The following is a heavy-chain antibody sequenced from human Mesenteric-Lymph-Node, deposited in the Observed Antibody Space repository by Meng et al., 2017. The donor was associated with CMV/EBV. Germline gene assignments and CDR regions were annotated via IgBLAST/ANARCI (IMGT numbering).Heavy chain of an antibody. CDR3: AKALVVRWYFDY. D-gene: IGHD2-2*01. V-gene: IGHV3-30-3*01. CDR1: GFTFSHYA. J-gene: IGHJ4*02. Sequence: GESLKISCEASGFTFSHYAMHWVRQAPGKGLEWVAVTSSDGSNIYYADSVKGRFTISRDNSKNTLYLQMNSLRAEDTAVYYCAKALVVRWYFDYWGQGTLVTVSS. CDR2: TSSDGSNI.